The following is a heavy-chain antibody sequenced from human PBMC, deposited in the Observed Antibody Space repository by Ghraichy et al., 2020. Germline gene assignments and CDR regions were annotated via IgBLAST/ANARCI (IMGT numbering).Heavy chain of an antibody. CDR3: GKDLHWNQCDH. V-gene: IGHV3-7*04. D-gene: IGHD1-1*01. CDR1: GFTISQNW. CDR2: IDEDGNER. J-gene: IGHJ4*02. Sequence: GGSLRLSCAASGFTISQNWMIWFRQAPGKGLEWVANIDEDGNERNYVDSVKGRFTIFRDNAKDSVYLQMDSLRVEDTAVYYCGKDLHWNQCDHWGQGALVTVSS.